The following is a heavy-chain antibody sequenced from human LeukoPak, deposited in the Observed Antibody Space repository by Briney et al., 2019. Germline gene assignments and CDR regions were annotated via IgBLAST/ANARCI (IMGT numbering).Heavy chain of an antibody. CDR2: ISAYNGNT. CDR1: GYTFTSYY. CDR3: ARDRTSRPTTIDY. V-gene: IGHV1-18*04. Sequence: GASVKVSCKASGYTFTSYYMHWVRQAPGQGLEWMGWISAYNGNTNYAQKLQGRVTMTTDTSTSTAYMELRSLRSDDTAAYYCARDRTSRPTTIDYWGQGTLVTVSS. D-gene: IGHD1/OR15-1a*01. J-gene: IGHJ4*02.